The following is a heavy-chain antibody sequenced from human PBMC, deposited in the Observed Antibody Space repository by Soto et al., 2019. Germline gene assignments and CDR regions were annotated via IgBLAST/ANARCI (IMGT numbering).Heavy chain of an antibody. D-gene: IGHD1-1*01. J-gene: IGHJ6*03. CDR2: ISGSGGST. CDR3: AKGQLRTYYYYYMDV. Sequence: GGSLRLSCAASGFTFSSYAMSWVRQAPGKGLEWVSAISGSGGSTYYADSVKGRFTISRDNSKNTLYLQMNSLRAEDTAVYYCAKGQLRTYYYYYMDVWGKGTTVTVSS. V-gene: IGHV3-23*01. CDR1: GFTFSSYA.